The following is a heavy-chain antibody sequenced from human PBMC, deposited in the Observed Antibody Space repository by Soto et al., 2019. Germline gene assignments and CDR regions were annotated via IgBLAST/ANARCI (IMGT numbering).Heavy chain of an antibody. CDR3: ARDLWGYCGADCYPLDV. Sequence: PSETLSLTCTVSGGSISSYYWSWIRQPPGKGLEWIGYMYNTGSTIYNPSLKSRVTISVDTSKNQFSLKLNSVTAADTAVYSCARDLWGYCGADCYPLDVWGQGTTVTVSS. V-gene: IGHV4-59*01. D-gene: IGHD2-21*02. J-gene: IGHJ6*02. CDR1: GGSISSYY. CDR2: MYNTGST.